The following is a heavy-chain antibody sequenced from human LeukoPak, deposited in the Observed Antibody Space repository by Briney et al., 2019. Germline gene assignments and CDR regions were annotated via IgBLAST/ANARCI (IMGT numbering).Heavy chain of an antibody. CDR3: ARGGSGSYSLY. CDR2: ISSSSSYI. D-gene: IGHD3-10*01. V-gene: IGHV3-21*01. J-gene: IGHJ4*02. Sequence: GGSLRLSCAASGLTFSSYSMNWVRQAPGKGLEWVSSISSSSSYIYYADSVKGRFTISRDNAKNSLHLQMNSLRAEDTAVYYCARGGSGSYSLYWGQGTLVTVSS. CDR1: GLTFSSYS.